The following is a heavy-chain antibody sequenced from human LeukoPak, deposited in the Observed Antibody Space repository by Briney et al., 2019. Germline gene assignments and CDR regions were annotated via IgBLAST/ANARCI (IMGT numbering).Heavy chain of an antibody. D-gene: IGHD2-21*01. Sequence: GSLRLSCAASGFTFSSYGMHWVRQAPGKGLEWVAVIWYDGSNKYYADSVKGRFTISRDNSKNTLYLQMNSLRAEDTAVYYCAREASILWVLDYWGQGTLVTVSS. CDR3: AREASILWVLDY. V-gene: IGHV3-33*01. CDR2: IWYDGSNK. J-gene: IGHJ4*02. CDR1: GFTFSSYG.